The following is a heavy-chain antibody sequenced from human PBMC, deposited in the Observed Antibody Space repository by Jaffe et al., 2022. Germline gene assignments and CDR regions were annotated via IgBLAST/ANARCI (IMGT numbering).Heavy chain of an antibody. V-gene: IGHV3-30*02. D-gene: IGHD6-19*01. J-gene: IGHJ4*02. CDR3: AKGVYSSGSTNFDY. CDR2: IRYDGSNK. Sequence: QVQLVESGGGVVQPGGSLRLSCAASGFTFSSYGMHWVRQAPGKGLEWVAFIRYDGSNKYYADSVKGRFTISRDNSKNTLYLQMNSLRAEDTAVYYCAKGVYSSGSTNFDYWGQGTLVTVSS. CDR1: GFTFSSYG.